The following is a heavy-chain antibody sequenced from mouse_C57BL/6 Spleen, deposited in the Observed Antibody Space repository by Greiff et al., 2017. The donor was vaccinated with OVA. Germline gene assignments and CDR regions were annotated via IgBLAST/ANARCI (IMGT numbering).Heavy chain of an antibody. V-gene: IGHV1-82*01. CDR3: ANSNWDY. Sequence: VQLQHSGPELVKPGASVKISCKASGYAFSSSWMNWVKQRPGKGLEWIGRIYPGDGDTNYNGKFKGKATLTADKSSSTAYMQLSSLTSEDSAVYFCANSNWDYWGQGTTLTVSS. J-gene: IGHJ2*01. CDR1: GYAFSSSW. CDR2: IYPGDGDT. D-gene: IGHD4-1*01.